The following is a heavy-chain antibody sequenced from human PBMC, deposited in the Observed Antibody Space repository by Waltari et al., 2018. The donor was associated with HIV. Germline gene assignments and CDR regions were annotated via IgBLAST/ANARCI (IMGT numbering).Heavy chain of an antibody. CDR1: GFTFSSYG. D-gene: IGHD1-7*01. CDR2: IWYDGSNK. Sequence: QVQLVESGGGVVQPGRSLRLSCAASGFTFSSYGMHWVRQAPGKGREWVEVIWYDGSNKYYADSVKGRFTISRDNSKNTLYLQMNSLRAEDTAVYYCARDQTGTTYGYYYYGMDVWGQGTTVTVSS. CDR3: ARDQTGTTYGYYYYGMDV. J-gene: IGHJ6*02. V-gene: IGHV3-33*01.